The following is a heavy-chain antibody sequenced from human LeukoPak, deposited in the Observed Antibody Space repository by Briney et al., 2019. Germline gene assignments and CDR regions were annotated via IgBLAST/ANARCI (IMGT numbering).Heavy chain of an antibody. D-gene: IGHD6-6*01. J-gene: IGHJ4*02. CDR2: INPSGGST. V-gene: IGHV1-46*01. Sequence: GASVKVSCKASGYTFTSYYMDWGRHAPGQGLEWMGIINPSGGSTSYAQKFQGRVTMTRDMSTSTVYMELSSLRSEDTAVYCCARGNGGAARPDYFDYWGQGTLVTVSS. CDR1: GYTFTSYY. CDR3: ARGNGGAARPDYFDY.